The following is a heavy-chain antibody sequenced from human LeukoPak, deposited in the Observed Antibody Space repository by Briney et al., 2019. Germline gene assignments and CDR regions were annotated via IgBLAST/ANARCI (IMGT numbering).Heavy chain of an antibody. CDR1: GFTFSSYA. CDR2: ISGSGGST. Sequence: GGSLRLSCAASGFTFSSYAMSWVRQAPGKGLEWVSAISGSGGSTYYADSVRGRFTISRDNAKNTLYLQMNSLRAEDTAVYYCARNVVPAAKADYWGQGTLVTVSS. J-gene: IGHJ4*02. D-gene: IGHD2-2*01. V-gene: IGHV3-23*01. CDR3: ARNVVPAAKADY.